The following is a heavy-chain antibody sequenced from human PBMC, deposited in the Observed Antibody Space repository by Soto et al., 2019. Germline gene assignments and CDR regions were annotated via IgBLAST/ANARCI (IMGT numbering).Heavy chain of an antibody. CDR2: IIPIFGTV. D-gene: IGHD6-19*01. Sequence: QVQLLQSGAEVKKPGSSVRVSCKASGGTYRTYAISWVRQAPGQGLEWMGGIIPIFGTVNYTQKFQGRVTITADESTTTVYMDLRSLRSVDTAVYYCAKGAVAGTPTSYYYYGMDVWGQGTTVTVSS. J-gene: IGHJ6*02. CDR1: GGTYRTYA. V-gene: IGHV1-69*12. CDR3: AKGAVAGTPTSYYYYGMDV.